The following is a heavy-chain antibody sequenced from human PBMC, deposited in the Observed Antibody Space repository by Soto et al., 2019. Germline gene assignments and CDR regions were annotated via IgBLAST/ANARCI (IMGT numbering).Heavy chain of an antibody. D-gene: IGHD6-13*01. J-gene: IGHJ4*02. CDR3: ARQGGSNFDY. CDR2: IYYSGST. CDR1: GGSISSYY. V-gene: IGHV4-59*08. Sequence: QVQLQESGPGLVKPSETLSLTCTVSGGSISSYYWSWIRHPPGKGLEWIGYIYYSGSTNYNPSLKSRVTISVDTSKNQFSLKLSSVTAADTAVYYCARQGGSNFDYWGQGTLVTVSS.